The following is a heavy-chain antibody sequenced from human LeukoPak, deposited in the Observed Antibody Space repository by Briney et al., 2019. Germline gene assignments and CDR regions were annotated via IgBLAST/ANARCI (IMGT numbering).Heavy chain of an antibody. CDR3: ARGQLLDY. V-gene: IGHV3-7*01. D-gene: IGHD2-2*01. Sequence: QSGGSLRLSCAASGFTFNNYWMSWVRQAPGKGLEWVANVNQDGSEKYYVDSVKGRFTISRDNAKNSLYLQMNSLRVEDTAVYHCARGQLLDYWGQGALVTVSS. CDR2: VNQDGSEK. J-gene: IGHJ4*02. CDR1: GFTFNNYW.